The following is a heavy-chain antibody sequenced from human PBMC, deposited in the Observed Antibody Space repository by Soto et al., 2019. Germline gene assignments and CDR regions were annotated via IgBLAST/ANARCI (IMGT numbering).Heavy chain of an antibody. Sequence: EVQLVESGGGLVKPGGSLRLSCAASGFTFSSYSMNWVRQAPGKGLEWVSSISSSSSYIYYADSVKGRFTISRDNAKNSLYLQMNSLRAEDTAVYYCARDRPYYDFWSGYYFYYYYYGMDVWGQGTTVTVSS. CDR1: GFTFSSYS. CDR2: ISSSSSYI. J-gene: IGHJ6*02. D-gene: IGHD3-3*01. V-gene: IGHV3-21*01. CDR3: ARDRPYYDFWSGYYFYYYYYGMDV.